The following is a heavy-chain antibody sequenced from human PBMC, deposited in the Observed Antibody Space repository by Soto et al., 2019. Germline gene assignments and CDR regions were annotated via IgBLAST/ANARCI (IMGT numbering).Heavy chain of an antibody. V-gene: IGHV3-48*01. D-gene: IGHD1-7*01. Sequence: PGKGLEWISFISSGSTTIYYADSVKGRFTISRDNAKDLLYLQMNSLRAEDTAVYHCARGYNWNYRNYYMDVWGKGTTVTVSS. CDR2: ISSGSTTI. J-gene: IGHJ6*03. CDR3: ARGYNWNYRNYYMDV.